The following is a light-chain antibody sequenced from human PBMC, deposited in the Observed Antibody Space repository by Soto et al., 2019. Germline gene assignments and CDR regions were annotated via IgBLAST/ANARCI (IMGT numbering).Light chain of an antibody. CDR3: QHRGNWPLT. CDR2: DAS. Sequence: EIVLTQSPATLSLSPGERATLSCRASQSVSSYFAWYQQKPGQAPRLLIYDASNRATGIPARFSGSVSGTDFTLTISSLEPEDFAVYYCQHRGNWPLTFGQGTKVDIK. J-gene: IGKJ1*01. CDR1: QSVSSY. V-gene: IGKV3-11*01.